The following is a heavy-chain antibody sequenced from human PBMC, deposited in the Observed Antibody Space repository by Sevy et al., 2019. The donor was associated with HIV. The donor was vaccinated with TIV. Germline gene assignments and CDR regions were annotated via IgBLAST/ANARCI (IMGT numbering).Heavy chain of an antibody. D-gene: IGHD3-22*01. Sequence: GGSLRLSCAASGFTFSSYEMNWVRQAPGKGLEWVSYISSSGSTIYYADSVKGRFTISRDNAKNSLYLQMNSLRAEDTAVYYCARVFEPITMIVVVAIHYWGQGTLVTVSS. J-gene: IGHJ4*02. CDR1: GFTFSSYE. CDR2: ISSSGSTI. V-gene: IGHV3-48*03. CDR3: ARVFEPITMIVVVAIHY.